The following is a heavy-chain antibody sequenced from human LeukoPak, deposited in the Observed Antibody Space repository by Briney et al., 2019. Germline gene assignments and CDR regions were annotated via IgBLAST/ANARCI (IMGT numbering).Heavy chain of an antibody. CDR2: ITHSTTYI. Sequence: GGSLRLSCAASGFTFSSYSMNWVRQAPGKGLEWVSSITHSTTYIYYADSVKGRFTISRDNAKKSLYLQMNSLRAEDTAVYYCATASYFYGSGSYGSIWGQGTLVTVSS. CDR3: ATASYFYGSGSYGSI. CDR1: GFTFSSYS. D-gene: IGHD3-10*01. V-gene: IGHV3-21*01. J-gene: IGHJ4*02.